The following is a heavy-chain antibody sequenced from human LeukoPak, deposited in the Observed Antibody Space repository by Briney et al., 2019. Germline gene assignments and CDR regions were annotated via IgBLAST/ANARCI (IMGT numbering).Heavy chain of an antibody. CDR3: ARDRTNYYYDSSGFDY. CDR1: GFTFSSYS. D-gene: IGHD3-22*01. Sequence: PGGSLRLSCAASGFTFSSYSMNWVRQAPGKGLEWVSSISSSSSYIYYADSVKGRFTISRDNAKNSLYLQMNSLRAEDTAVYYCARDRTNYYYDSSGFDYWGQGTLVTVSS. J-gene: IGHJ4*02. CDR2: ISSSSSYI. V-gene: IGHV3-21*01.